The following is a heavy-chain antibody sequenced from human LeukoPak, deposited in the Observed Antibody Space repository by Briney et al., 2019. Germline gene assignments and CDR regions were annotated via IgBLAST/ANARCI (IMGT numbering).Heavy chain of an antibody. Sequence: GGSLRLSCAASGFTFSTYAMTWVRQAPGKGLEWVSVISDSGDSTYYADSVKGRLTISRDNSKNTLYLQMNSLRAEDTAVYYCAKDQCTTTSCPDYWGQGTLVTVSS. J-gene: IGHJ4*02. V-gene: IGHV3-23*01. D-gene: IGHD2-2*01. CDR2: ISDSGDST. CDR3: AKDQCTTTSCPDY. CDR1: GFTFSTYA.